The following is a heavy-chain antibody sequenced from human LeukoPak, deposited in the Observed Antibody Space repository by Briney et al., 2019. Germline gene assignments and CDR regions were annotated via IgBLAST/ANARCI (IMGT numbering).Heavy chain of an antibody. CDR3: ARDGIVVVPAAIIYYYYGMDV. CDR2: TYYRSKWYN. V-gene: IGHV6-1*01. D-gene: IGHD2-2*02. J-gene: IGHJ6*02. Sequence: SQTLSLTCAISGDSVSSNSAAWNWIRQSPSRSLEWLGRTYYRSKWYNDYAVSVKSRITINPDTSKNQFSLQLNSVTPEDTAVYYCARDGIVVVPAAIIYYYYGMDVWGQGTTVTVSS. CDR1: GDSVSSNSAA.